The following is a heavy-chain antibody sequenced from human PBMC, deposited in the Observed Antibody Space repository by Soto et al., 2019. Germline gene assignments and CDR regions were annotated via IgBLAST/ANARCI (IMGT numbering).Heavy chain of an antibody. CDR3: AITELRRGTNWFDP. V-gene: IGHV3-23*01. Sequence: PGGSLRLSCAASGFTFSSYAMSWVRQAPGKGLEWVSAISGSGGSTYYADSVKGRFTISRDNSKNTLYLQMNSLRAEDTAVYYCAITELRRGTNWFDPWGQGTLVTVSS. CDR1: GFTFSSYA. J-gene: IGHJ5*02. D-gene: IGHD1-7*01. CDR2: ISGSGGST.